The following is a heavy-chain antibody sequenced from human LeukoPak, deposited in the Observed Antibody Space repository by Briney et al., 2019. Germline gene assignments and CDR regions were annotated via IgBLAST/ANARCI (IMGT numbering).Heavy chain of an antibody. CDR3: ARSQLERRDPLHYYYYGMDV. D-gene: IGHD1-1*01. V-gene: IGHV1-69*13. CDR1: GGTFSSYA. CDR2: IIPIFGTA. Sequence: GASVKVSCKASGGTFSSYAISWVRQAPGQGLEWMGGIIPIFGTANYAQKFQGRVTITADESTSTAYMELSSLRSEDTAVYYCARSQLERRDPLHYYYYGMDVWGKGTTVTVSS. J-gene: IGHJ6*04.